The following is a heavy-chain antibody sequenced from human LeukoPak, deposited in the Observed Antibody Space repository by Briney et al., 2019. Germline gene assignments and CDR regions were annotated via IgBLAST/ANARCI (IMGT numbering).Heavy chain of an antibody. V-gene: IGHV1-2*02. CDR3: ARDRADKYYYDSSGYYLFDY. CDR2: INPNSGCT. J-gene: IGHJ4*02. CDR1: GYTFTGYY. Sequence: ASVKVSCKASGYTFTGYYMHSVRQAPGQGLEWMGWINPNSGCTNYAQKFQGRVTMTRDTSISTVYMELSRLRSDDTAVYNCARDRADKYYYDSSGYYLFDYWGQGTLVTVSS. D-gene: IGHD3-22*01.